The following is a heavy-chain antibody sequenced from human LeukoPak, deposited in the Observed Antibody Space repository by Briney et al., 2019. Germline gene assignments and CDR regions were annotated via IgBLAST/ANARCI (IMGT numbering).Heavy chain of an antibody. CDR1: GFTFSSYG. J-gene: IGHJ4*02. D-gene: IGHD6-6*01. Sequence: GGSLRLSCAASGFTFSSYGMHWVRQAPGKGLEWVAVISYDGSDKYYADSVKGRFTISRDNSKNTLYLQMNSLRAEDTAVYYCAKDRGDIAALPGYWGQGTLVTVSS. V-gene: IGHV3-30*18. CDR2: ISYDGSDK. CDR3: AKDRGDIAALPGY.